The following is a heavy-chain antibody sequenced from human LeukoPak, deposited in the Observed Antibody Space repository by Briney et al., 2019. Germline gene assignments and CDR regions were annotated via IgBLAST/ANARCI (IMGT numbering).Heavy chain of an antibody. V-gene: IGHV5-51*01. Sequence: GESLKISCKGSGYSFTSYWIGWVRQMPGKGLEWMGIIYPGDSDTRYSPSFQGQVTISADKSISTAYLQWGSLKASDTAMYYCARQRRCSGGSCYAMDVWGQGTTVTVSS. J-gene: IGHJ6*02. CDR2: IYPGDSDT. CDR3: ARQRRCSGGSCYAMDV. D-gene: IGHD2-15*01. CDR1: GYSFTSYW.